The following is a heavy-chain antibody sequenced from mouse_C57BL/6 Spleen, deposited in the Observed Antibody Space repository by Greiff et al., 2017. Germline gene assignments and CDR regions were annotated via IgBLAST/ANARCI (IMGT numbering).Heavy chain of an antibody. Sequence: VQLQQPGAELVRPGSSVKLSCKASGYTFTSYWMHWVKQRPIQGLEWIGNIDPSDSETHYNQKFKDKATLTVDKSSSTAYMQLSSLTTEASAVYYCARMCSNGSPWFAYWGQGTLVTVSA. D-gene: IGHD2-5*01. CDR1: GYTFTSYW. CDR2: IDPSDSET. CDR3: ARMCSNGSPWFAY. J-gene: IGHJ3*01. V-gene: IGHV1-52*01.